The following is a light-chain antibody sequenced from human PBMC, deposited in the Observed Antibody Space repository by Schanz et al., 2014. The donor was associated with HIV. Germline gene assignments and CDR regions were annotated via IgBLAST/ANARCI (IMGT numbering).Light chain of an antibody. Sequence: QSVLTQPPSASGSPGQSVTISCTGTSGDVGGYDYVSWYQQHPGKAPKLIISEVNKRPSGVPDRFSGSKSGNTASLTVSGLQADDEADYYCSSYAGSSTLDVVFGGGTKLTVL. V-gene: IGLV2-8*01. CDR3: SSYAGSSTLDVV. CDR2: EVN. J-gene: IGLJ2*01. CDR1: SGDVGGYDY.